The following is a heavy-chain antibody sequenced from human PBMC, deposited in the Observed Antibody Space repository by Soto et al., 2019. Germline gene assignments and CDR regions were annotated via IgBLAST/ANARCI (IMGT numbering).Heavy chain of an antibody. CDR3: ARGGRVIAVTDTRESWFDP. D-gene: IGHD6-19*01. Sequence: QVQLVQSGAEVKKPGSSVKVSCTSSGGTFRTYSINWVRQAPGQGLEWMGSIIPILDMTNYAQKFQGRVTITADKSTSTAYMERNTLRSEDTAMYYCARGGRVIAVTDTRESWFDPWGQGTLVTVSS. CDR1: GGTFRTYS. J-gene: IGHJ5*02. CDR2: IIPILDMT. V-gene: IGHV1-69*02.